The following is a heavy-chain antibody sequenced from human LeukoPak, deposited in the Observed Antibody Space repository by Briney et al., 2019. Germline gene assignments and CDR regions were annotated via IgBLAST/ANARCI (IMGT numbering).Heavy chain of an antibody. CDR2: LDTDGSNT. CDR1: GFTFSSYW. Sequence: GGSLRLSCAASGFTFSSYWMHWVRQSPGKGLVWVSRLDTDGSNTNYADSVRGRFTISRDNAKNTLYLQMNSLRVEDTAVYYCARSPGGYFDLWGRGILVTASS. V-gene: IGHV3-74*01. CDR3: ARSPGGYFDL. J-gene: IGHJ2*01. D-gene: IGHD3-10*01.